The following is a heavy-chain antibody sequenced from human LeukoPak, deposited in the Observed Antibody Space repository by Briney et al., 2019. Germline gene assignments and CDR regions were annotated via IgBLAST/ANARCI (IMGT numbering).Heavy chain of an antibody. D-gene: IGHD3-10*01. CDR2: IYYSGST. Sequence: SETLSLTCTVSGGSISSYYWSWIRQPPGKGLEWIGYIYYSGSTNYNPSLKSRVTISVDTSKNQFSLKLTSVTAADTAVYYCARVNSGSHWYFDLWGRGTLVTVSS. V-gene: IGHV4-59*01. J-gene: IGHJ2*01. CDR1: GGSISSYY. CDR3: ARVNSGSHWYFDL.